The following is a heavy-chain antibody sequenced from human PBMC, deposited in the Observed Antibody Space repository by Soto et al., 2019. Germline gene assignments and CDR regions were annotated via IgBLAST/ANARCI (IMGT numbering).Heavy chain of an antibody. CDR2: ISGSGGST. D-gene: IGHD3-9*01. CDR3: AKDESALRYFDWLSYDAFDI. V-gene: IGHV3-23*01. Sequence: TGGSLRLSCAASGFTFSSYAMSWVRQAPGKGLEWVSAISGSGGSTYYADSVKGRFTISRDNSKNTLYLQMNSLRAEDTAVYYCAKDESALRYFDWLSYDAFDIWGQGKXVTVSS. CDR1: GFTFSSYA. J-gene: IGHJ3*02.